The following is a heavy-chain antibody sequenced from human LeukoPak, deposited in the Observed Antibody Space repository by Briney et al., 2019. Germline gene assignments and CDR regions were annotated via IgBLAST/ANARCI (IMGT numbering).Heavy chain of an antibody. CDR2: ISYDGSNK. Sequence: PGGSLRLSCAASGFTFSSFAIHWVRQAPGKGLEWVAVISYDGSNKYYADSVKGRFTISRGNSKNTLFLQMNSLRVEDTALYYCAKDLGGPGSSPFGYWGQGTLVTVSS. CDR1: GFTFSSFA. J-gene: IGHJ4*02. V-gene: IGHV3-30*18. D-gene: IGHD3-10*01. CDR3: AKDLGGPGSSPFGY.